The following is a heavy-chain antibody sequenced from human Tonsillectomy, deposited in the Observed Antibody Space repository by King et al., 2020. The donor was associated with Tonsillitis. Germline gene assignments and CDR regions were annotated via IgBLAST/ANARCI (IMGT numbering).Heavy chain of an antibody. CDR1: GYIFTSYA. J-gene: IGHJ4*02. Sequence: QLVQSGAEVKKPGASVKVSCKASGYIFTSYAMDWVRQAPGQRLEWMGWINAGNGNTKYSQKFQGRVTITRDTSASTAYMELSSLRSEDTAVYYCARDWTLGSGTPGDWGQGTLVTVSS. CDR3: ARDWTLGSGTPGD. CDR2: INAGNGNT. D-gene: IGHD1-26*01. V-gene: IGHV1-3*01.